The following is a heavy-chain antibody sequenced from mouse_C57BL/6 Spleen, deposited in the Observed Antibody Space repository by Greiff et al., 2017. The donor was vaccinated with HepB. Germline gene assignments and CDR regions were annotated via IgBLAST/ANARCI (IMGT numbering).Heavy chain of an antibody. CDR3: AREGLHYFDY. CDR1: GYAFSSSW. D-gene: IGHD2-4*01. J-gene: IGHJ2*01. Sequence: QVQLQQSGPELVKPGASVKISCKASGYAFSSSWMNWVKQRPGKGLEWIGRIYPGDGDTNYNGKFKGKATLTADKSSSTAYMQLSSLTSEDSAVYFCAREGLHYFDYWGQGTTLTVSS. CDR2: IYPGDGDT. V-gene: IGHV1-82*01.